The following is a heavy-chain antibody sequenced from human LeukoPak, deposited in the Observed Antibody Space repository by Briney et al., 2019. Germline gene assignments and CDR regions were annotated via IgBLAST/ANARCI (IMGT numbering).Heavy chain of an antibody. J-gene: IGHJ6*02. CDR1: GYTLPELY. CDR3: ATALLLYSSSYYYGMDV. D-gene: IGHD6-13*01. V-gene: IGHV1-24*01. CDR2: FDPEDGEK. Sequence: ASVKVSCKVCGYTLPELYMHEVRQPAGKGLAGMGGFDPEDGEKIYAQKFQGRVTMTEDTSTDTAYMELSSLRSEDTAVYYCATALLLYSSSYYYGMDVWGQGTTVTVSS.